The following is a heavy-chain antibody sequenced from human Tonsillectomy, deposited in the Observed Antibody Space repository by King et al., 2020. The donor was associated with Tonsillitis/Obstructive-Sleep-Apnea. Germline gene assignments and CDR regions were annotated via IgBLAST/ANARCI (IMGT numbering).Heavy chain of an antibody. CDR1: GFTFSGSA. Sequence: VQLVESGGGLVQPGGSLKLSCAASGFTFSGSAMHWVRQASGKGLEWVGRIRSKANSYATAYAASVKGRFTISRDDSKNTAYLQMNSLKTEDTAVYYCTSYKWELLPSDAFDIWGQGTMVTVSS. V-gene: IGHV3-73*01. D-gene: IGHD1-26*01. CDR2: IRSKANSYAT. CDR3: TSYKWELLPSDAFDI. J-gene: IGHJ3*02.